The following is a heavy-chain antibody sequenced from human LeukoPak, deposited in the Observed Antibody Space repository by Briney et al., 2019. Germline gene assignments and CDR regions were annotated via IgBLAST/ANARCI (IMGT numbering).Heavy chain of an antibody. CDR2: ISSSSSYI. D-gene: IGHD5-24*01. V-gene: IGHV3-21*01. CDR3: ARESERRLQTGPGGY. Sequence: PGGTLRLSCAASGFTFSSDSMNWVRQAPGKELEWVSAISSSSSYIYYSDSVKGRFTISRDNAKNSLYLQLNSLRAEDTAVYYCARESERRLQTGPGGYWGQGTLVTVSS. J-gene: IGHJ4*02. CDR1: GFTFSSDS.